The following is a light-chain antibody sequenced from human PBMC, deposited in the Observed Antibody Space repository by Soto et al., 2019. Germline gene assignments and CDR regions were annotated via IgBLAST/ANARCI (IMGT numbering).Light chain of an antibody. Sequence: DIQMTQSPSSVSASVGDRVTITCRASQAIDSWLAWYQQKPGEAPKLLIFTGSLLHSGVPPRFSGNGSGTDFTLTISSLQPEDFATYYCQQTLSFPPTFGQGTKV. CDR1: QAIDSW. CDR2: TGS. CDR3: QQTLSFPPT. J-gene: IGKJ1*01. V-gene: IGKV1-12*01.